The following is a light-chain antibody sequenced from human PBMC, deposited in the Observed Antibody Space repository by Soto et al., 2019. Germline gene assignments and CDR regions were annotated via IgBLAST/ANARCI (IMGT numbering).Light chain of an antibody. CDR1: QSVSSY. CDR2: DAF. CDR3: QQRSNWPPT. Sequence: EIVLTQSPATLSLSPGERATLSCRASQSVSSYLAWYQQRPGQAPRLLIYDAFNRATGIPARFSGSGSGTDFTLTISSLEPQDFAVYYCQQRSNWPPTFDQGTKVEIK. J-gene: IGKJ1*01. V-gene: IGKV3-11*01.